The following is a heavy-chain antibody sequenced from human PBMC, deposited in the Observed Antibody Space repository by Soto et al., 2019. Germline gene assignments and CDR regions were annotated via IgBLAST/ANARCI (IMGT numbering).Heavy chain of an antibody. CDR2: IDPSDSYT. CDR1: GYSFTSYW. D-gene: IGHD6-6*01. CDR3: ARDGPIKYSSSLTFDY. V-gene: IGHV5-10-1*01. J-gene: IGHJ4*02. Sequence: GESLKISCKGSGYSFTSYWISWVRQMPGKGLEWMGRIDPSDSYTNYSPSFQGHVTISADKSISTAYLQWSSLKASDTAMYYCARDGPIKYSSSLTFDYWGQGTLVTVSS.